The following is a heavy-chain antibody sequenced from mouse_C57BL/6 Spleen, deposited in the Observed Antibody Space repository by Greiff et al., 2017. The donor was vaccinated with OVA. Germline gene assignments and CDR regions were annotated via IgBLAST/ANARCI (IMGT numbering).Heavy chain of an antibody. CDR2: IHPNSGST. D-gene: IGHD2-2*01. V-gene: IGHV1-64*01. Sequence: VQLQQPGAELVKPGASVKLSCKASGYTFTSYWMHWVKQRPGQGLEWIGMIHPNSGSTNYNEKFKSKATLTVDKSSSTAYMQLSSLTSEDSAVYYCAREGTYGSYYAMDYWGQGTSVTVSS. CDR3: AREGTYGSYYAMDY. J-gene: IGHJ4*01. CDR1: GYTFTSYW.